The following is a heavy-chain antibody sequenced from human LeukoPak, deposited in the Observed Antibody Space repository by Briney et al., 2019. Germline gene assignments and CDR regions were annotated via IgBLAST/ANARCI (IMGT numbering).Heavy chain of an antibody. Sequence: SETLSLTCTVSGGSISSYYWSWIRQPPGKGLEWIGSIHYSGSAKYNPSLKSRVTISVDTSKNQFSLKLTSVTAADTAVYYCARGFGDWGLSWFDPWGQGTLVTVSS. CDR3: ARGFGDWGLSWFDP. J-gene: IGHJ5*02. CDR1: GGSISSYY. CDR2: IHYSGSA. D-gene: IGHD3-10*01. V-gene: IGHV4-59*01.